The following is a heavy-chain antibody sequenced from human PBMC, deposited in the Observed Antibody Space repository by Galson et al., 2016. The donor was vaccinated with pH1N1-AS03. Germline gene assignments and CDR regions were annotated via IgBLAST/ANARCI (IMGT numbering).Heavy chain of an antibody. J-gene: IGHJ3*02. D-gene: IGHD3-22*01. V-gene: IGHV1-2*06. CDR3: ARQPSFYDTRSIPDAFYI. CDR2: INPNSGVT. Sequence: SVKVSCKASGYTFTDYFVYWVRQAPGQGLEWMGRINPNSGVTKFAQNFQGRVTMTRDTSIKTAYMELNRLSSADPAVYYVARQPSFYDTRSIPDAFYIWGQGTMVTVSS. CDR1: GYTFTDYF.